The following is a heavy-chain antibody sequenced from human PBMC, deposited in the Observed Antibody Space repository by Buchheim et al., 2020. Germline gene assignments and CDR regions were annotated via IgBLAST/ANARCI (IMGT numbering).Heavy chain of an antibody. Sequence: EVPLVESGGGLVQPGGSLRLSCAASAFTFSSFWMSWVRQAPGRGLEWVANINQDGSENYYVDSVKGRFTISRDNAKNSLFLQMNSLRAEDTAVYYCAREIGFPRHAMDVWGQGT. V-gene: IGHV3-7*01. CDR1: AFTFSSFW. J-gene: IGHJ6*02. D-gene: IGHD3-16*01. CDR3: AREIGFPRHAMDV. CDR2: INQDGSEN.